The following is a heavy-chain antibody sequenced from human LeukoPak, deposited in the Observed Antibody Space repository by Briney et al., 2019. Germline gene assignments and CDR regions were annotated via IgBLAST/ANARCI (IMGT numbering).Heavy chain of an antibody. V-gene: IGHV3-30*02. CDR2: IRNDGSDK. J-gene: IGHJ4*02. CDR1: RFTFRKYV. Sequence: AGTLRLSRAPPRFTFRKYVMHSVRQAPGKVLEWVTFIRNDGSDKYYADSVKGRFTISRDSSNNTVYVQMHSLRPEDTAVYYCARDFNLGFDYWGQGTLVTASS. D-gene: IGHD1-20*01. CDR3: ARDFNLGFDY.